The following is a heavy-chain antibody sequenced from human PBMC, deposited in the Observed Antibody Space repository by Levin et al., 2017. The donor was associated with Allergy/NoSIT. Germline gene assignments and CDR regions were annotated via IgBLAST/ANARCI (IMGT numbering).Heavy chain of an antibody. V-gene: IGHV1-2*02. CDR2: INPNSGGT. CDR3: AREGWGTSSRPSNWFDP. Sequence: ASVKVSCKASGYTFTGYYMHWVRQAPGQGLEWMGWINPNSGGTNYAQKFQGRVTMTRDTSISTAYMELSRLRSDDTAVYYCAREGWGTSSRPSNWFDPWGQGTLVTVSS. D-gene: IGHD2-2*01. CDR1: GYTFTGYY. J-gene: IGHJ5*02.